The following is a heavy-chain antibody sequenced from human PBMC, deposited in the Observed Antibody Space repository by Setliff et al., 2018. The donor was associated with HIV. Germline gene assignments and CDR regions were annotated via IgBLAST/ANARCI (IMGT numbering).Heavy chain of an antibody. Sequence: SVKVSCKASGGTFSNYAVIWVRQAPGQGLEWMGGIIPMFGTANYARKFLGTVTITADESMGTAHLELRSLKSDDTAVYYCTRGASPSPSVSWYRLDYYYYLDVWGKGTTVTAP. CDR1: GGTFSNYA. CDR3: TRGASPSPSVSWYRLDYYYYLDV. D-gene: IGHD6-13*01. J-gene: IGHJ6*03. V-gene: IGHV1-69*13. CDR2: IIPMFGTA.